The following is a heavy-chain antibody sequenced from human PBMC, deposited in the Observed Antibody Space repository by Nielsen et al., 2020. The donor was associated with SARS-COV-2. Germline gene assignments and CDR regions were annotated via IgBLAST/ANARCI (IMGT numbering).Heavy chain of an antibody. CDR1: GGSISNFY. CDR2: IYYSGST. Sequence: SETLSLTCVVSGGSISNFYWNWIRQPPGKGLEWIGFIYYSGSTNYNPSLKSRVTISVDTSKNQFSLKLSSVTAADTAVYYCARTYYDFWSGYSAGWFDPWGQGTLVTVSS. D-gene: IGHD3-3*01. V-gene: IGHV4-59*01. J-gene: IGHJ5*02. CDR3: ARTYYDFWSGYSAGWFDP.